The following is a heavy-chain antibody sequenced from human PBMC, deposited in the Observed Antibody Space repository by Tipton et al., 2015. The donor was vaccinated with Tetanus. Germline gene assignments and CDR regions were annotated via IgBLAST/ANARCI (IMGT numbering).Heavy chain of an antibody. CDR1: FGSLDGYF. CDR3: ARGSWVWSWCLQH. Sequence: TLSLTCGLSFGSLDGYFWSWIRQPPGMGLEWIGYFQYSGSTNYNPSLESRVTISGDTSKNQYSLNLRSVTAADTAVYYCARGSWVWSWCLQHWGQGTLVTVSS. V-gene: IGHV4-59*01. CDR2: FQYSGST. J-gene: IGHJ1*01. D-gene: IGHD2-21*01.